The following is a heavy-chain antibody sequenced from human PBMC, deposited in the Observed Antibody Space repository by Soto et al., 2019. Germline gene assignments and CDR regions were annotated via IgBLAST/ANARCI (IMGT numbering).Heavy chain of an antibody. CDR1: GYTFTSYA. D-gene: IGHD4-4*01. V-gene: IGHV1-3*01. CDR3: ARRYSNYYYYYGMDV. Sequence: ASVKVSCQASGYTFTSYAMHLVRQAPGQRLEWMGWINAGNGNTKYSQKFQGRVTITRDTSASTAYMELSSLRSEDTAVYYCARRYSNYYYYYGMDVWGQGTTVTVSS. J-gene: IGHJ6*02. CDR2: INAGNGNT.